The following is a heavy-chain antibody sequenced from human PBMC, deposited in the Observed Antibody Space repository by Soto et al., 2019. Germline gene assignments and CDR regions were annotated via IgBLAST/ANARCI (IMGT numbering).Heavy chain of an antibody. CDR3: ASGVWGLGGSSGWPDYAFDV. CDR1: GGTFTKYA. Sequence: QVQLVQSGAAVRKPGSSVNVSCKASGGTFTKYAITWVRQAPRQGLEWMGGIVPLPGTTNYAQKFRGRVTMSADESTSTAYLELSSLRSEDTAVYYCASGVWGLGGSSGWPDYAFDVWGQGTMVIVSS. J-gene: IGHJ3*01. V-gene: IGHV1-69*01. D-gene: IGHD6-19*01. CDR2: IVPLPGTT.